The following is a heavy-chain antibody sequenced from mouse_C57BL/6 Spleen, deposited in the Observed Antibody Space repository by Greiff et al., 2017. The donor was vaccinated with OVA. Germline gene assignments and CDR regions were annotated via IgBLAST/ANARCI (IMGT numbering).Heavy chain of an antibody. V-gene: IGHV1-55*01. J-gene: IGHJ2*01. CDR1: GYTFTSYW. CDR3: AIITTVVATGDY. D-gene: IGHD1-1*01. CDR2: IYPGSGST. Sequence: VQLQQPGAELVKPGASVKMSCKASGYTFTSYWITWVKQRPGQGLEWIGDIYPGSGSTNYNEKFKSKATLTVDTSSSTAYMQLSSLTSEDSAVYYCAIITTVVATGDYWGQGTTLTVSS.